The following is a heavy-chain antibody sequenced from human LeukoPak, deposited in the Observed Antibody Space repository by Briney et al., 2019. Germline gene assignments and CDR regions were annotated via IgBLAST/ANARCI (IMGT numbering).Heavy chain of an antibody. CDR2: IYYSGST. Sequence: PSETLSLTCTVSGGSISSYYWSWIRQPPGKGLEWIGYIYYSGSTNYNPSLKSRVTISVDTSKNQFSLKLSSVTAADTAVYYCARIVLYCSSTSCSYYFDYWGQGTLVTVSS. J-gene: IGHJ4*02. CDR1: GGSISSYY. D-gene: IGHD2-2*01. V-gene: IGHV4-59*08. CDR3: ARIVLYCSSTSCSYYFDY.